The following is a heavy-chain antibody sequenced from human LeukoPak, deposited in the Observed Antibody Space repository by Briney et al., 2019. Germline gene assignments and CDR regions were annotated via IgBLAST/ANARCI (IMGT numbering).Heavy chain of an antibody. J-gene: IGHJ5*02. CDR1: GFTFSSYG. CDR2: ISYDGSNK. Sequence: GGSLRLSCAASGFTFSSYGMHWVRQAPGKGLEWVAVISYDGSNKYYADSVKGRFTISRDNSKDTLYLQMNSLRAEDTAVHYCAGYCSSTSCFPWGQGTLVTVSS. D-gene: IGHD2-2*03. CDR3: AGYCSSTSCFP. V-gene: IGHV3-30*03.